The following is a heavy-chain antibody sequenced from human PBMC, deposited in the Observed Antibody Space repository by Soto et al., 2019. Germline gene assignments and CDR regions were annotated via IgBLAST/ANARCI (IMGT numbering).Heavy chain of an antibody. CDR2: ISPGSRYP. J-gene: IGHJ5*02. Sequence: GGSLRVSCAGSGFTFGDSYMSWIRQAPGKGLEWLSYISPGSRYPAYADSVKGRFTISRDNAKRSLYLQMMSLTAEDTAIYYCVRGGGGGLFDPWGQGTMVTVSS. V-gene: IGHV3-11*06. D-gene: IGHD2-15*01. CDR3: VRGGGGGLFDP. CDR1: GFTFGDSY.